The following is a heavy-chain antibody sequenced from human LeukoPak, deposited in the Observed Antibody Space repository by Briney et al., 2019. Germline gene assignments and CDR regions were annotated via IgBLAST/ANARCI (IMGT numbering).Heavy chain of an antibody. CDR2: TSYDGSNK. J-gene: IGHJ4*02. Sequence: GRSLRLSCAASGFTFSSYGMHWVRQAPGKGLEWVAVTSYDGSNKYYADSVKGRFTISRDNSKNTLYLQMNSLRAEDTAAYYCAKDRDWYYFDYWGQGTLVTVSS. CDR3: AKDRDWYYFDY. D-gene: IGHD5-24*01. CDR1: GFTFSSYG. V-gene: IGHV3-30*18.